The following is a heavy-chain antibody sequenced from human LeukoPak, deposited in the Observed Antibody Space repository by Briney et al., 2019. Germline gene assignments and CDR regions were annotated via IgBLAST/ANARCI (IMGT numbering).Heavy chain of an antibody. J-gene: IGHJ6*03. CDR1: GYSISSGYY. D-gene: IGHD2-2*01. V-gene: IGHV4-38-2*02. CDR3: ARGRSPSVPAAMLVPRDGYYYMDV. CDR2: MYHSGNT. Sequence: SETLSLTCTVSGYSISSGYYWGWIRQPPGKGLEWIGSMYHSGNTYYNPSLKSRVTMSLDTSKNQFSLKLSSVTAADTAMYYCARGRSPSVPAAMLVPRDGYYYMDVWGKGTTVTVSS.